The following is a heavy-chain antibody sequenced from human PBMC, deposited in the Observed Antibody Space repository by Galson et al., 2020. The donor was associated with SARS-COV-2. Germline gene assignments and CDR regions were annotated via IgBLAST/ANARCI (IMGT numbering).Heavy chain of an antibody. CDR1: GFTFSNYW. J-gene: IGHJ3*02. CDR3: AKEFYYDSSGPLDAFDI. CDR2: VNSAASSR. V-gene: IGHV3-74*01. Sequence: GESLKISCAASGFTFSNYWMHLVRHAPGKGLVWVSRVNSAASSRSYADSVKGRFSISRDNAKNTLYLQMNSLRAEDTAVYYCAKEFYYDSSGPLDAFDIWGQGTKVTVSS. D-gene: IGHD3-22*01.